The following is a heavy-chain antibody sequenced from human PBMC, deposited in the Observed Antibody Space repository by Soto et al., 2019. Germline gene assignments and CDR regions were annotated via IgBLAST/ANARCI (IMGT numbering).Heavy chain of an antibody. CDR3: ASRASRWYPFFFDS. J-gene: IGHJ4*02. D-gene: IGHD6-13*01. V-gene: IGHV1-69*01. CDR2: IITYDNTL. CDR1: EGTFNSYA. Sequence: QAQVVQSGAEVRKPGSSVKLSCKASEGTFNSYAIAWVRQAPGQGLEWMGGIITYDNTLNYAQKFQYRVTLTADASTNAAYMELSSLRSDDTAVYFCASRASRWYPFFFDSWDQGTRVTVSS.